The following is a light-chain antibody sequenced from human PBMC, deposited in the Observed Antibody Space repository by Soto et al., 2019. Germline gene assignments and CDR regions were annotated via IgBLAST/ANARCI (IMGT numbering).Light chain of an antibody. V-gene: IGKV1-5*01. Sequence: GDRVTITCLSSQSISSWLAWYQQKPGKAPKFLIYDASNLESGVPSRFSGSGSGTEFTLTISSLQPDDFATYYCQQYNSYSEAFGQGTKVDIK. CDR2: DAS. CDR3: QQYNSYSEA. J-gene: IGKJ1*01. CDR1: QSISSW.